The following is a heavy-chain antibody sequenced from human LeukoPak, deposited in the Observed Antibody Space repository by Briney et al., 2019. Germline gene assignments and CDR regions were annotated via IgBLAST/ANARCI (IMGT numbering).Heavy chain of an antibody. CDR2: ITPSSGFI. V-gene: IGHV3-21*06. Sequence: GGSLRLSCAASGFTFSSYSMNWVRRAPGKGLEWVSSITPSSGFIYYADSVKGRFTISRDNAKSSLYLQMDRLRAEDTAVYYCASHLPVGPIDFWGQGSLVTVSS. J-gene: IGHJ4*02. CDR3: ASHLPVGPIDF. D-gene: IGHD1-26*01. CDR1: GFTFSSYS.